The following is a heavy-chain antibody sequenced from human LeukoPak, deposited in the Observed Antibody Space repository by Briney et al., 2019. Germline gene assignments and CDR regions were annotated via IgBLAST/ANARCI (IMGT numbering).Heavy chain of an antibody. CDR3: ARIDSGYDPQGY. D-gene: IGHD5-12*01. V-gene: IGHV3-30*03. CDR2: ISYDGSNK. CDR1: GFTFSSYG. J-gene: IGHJ4*02. Sequence: PGGSLRLSCAASGFTFSSYGMHWVRQAPGKGLEWVAVISYDGSNKYYADSVKGRFTISRDNSKNTLYLQMNSLRAEDTAVYYCARIDSGYDPQGYWGQGTLVTVSS.